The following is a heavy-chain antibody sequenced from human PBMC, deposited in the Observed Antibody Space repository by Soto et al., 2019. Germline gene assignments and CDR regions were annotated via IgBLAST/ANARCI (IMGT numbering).Heavy chain of an antibody. CDR3: ARDGVRGMAV. CDR2: MNPNSGNT. Sequence: QVQLVQSGAEVKKPGASVKVSCKASGYTFTSYDINWVRQATGQGLEWMGWMNPNSGNTGYAQKFQGRVTMTRHTSMSTASMGLSSLSSEATAVYYCARDGVRGMAVWGQGTTVTVSS. CDR1: GYTFTSYD. J-gene: IGHJ6*02. D-gene: IGHD3-10*01. V-gene: IGHV1-8*01.